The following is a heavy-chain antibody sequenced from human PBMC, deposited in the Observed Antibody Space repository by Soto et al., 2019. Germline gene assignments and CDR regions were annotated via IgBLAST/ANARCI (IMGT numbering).Heavy chain of an antibody. CDR1: GGTFSSYA. Sequence: QVQLVQSGAEVKKPGSSVKVSCKASGGTFSSYAISWVRQAPGQGLDWMGGIIPIFGTANYAQKVQGRVTITADESTSTADMELSRLRYEDTAVYYGARARYSSRSYFEYWGQGNLVTVSS. CDR2: IIPIFGTA. J-gene: IGHJ4*02. V-gene: IGHV1-69*12. CDR3: ARARYSSRSYFEY. D-gene: IGHD6-13*01.